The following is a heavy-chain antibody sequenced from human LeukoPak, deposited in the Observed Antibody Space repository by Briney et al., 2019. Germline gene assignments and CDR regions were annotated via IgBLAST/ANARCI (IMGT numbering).Heavy chain of an antibody. CDR2: ISSSGSTI. J-gene: IGHJ4*02. Sequence: GGSLSLSCAASGFTFSDYYMSWIRQAQGKGLGWGSYISSSGSTIYYADSVKGRFTISRDNAKNSLYLQMNSLRAEDTAVYYCARDPDPVGYCSSTSCYDRIDYFDYWGQGTLVTVSS. D-gene: IGHD2-2*01. CDR1: GFTFSDYY. CDR3: ARDPDPVGYCSSTSCYDRIDYFDY. V-gene: IGHV3-11*04.